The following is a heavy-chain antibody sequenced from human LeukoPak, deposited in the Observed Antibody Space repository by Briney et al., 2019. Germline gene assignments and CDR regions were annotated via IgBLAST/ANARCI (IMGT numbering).Heavy chain of an antibody. CDR3: ARDLAWGAY. Sequence: PGRSLRLSCAASKFTFSTYTLHWVRQAPGKGLEWVSSITSSSSSIYSADSVKGRLTISRDNAKNSLYLEMNSLRDEDTAVYYCARDLAWGAYWGQGTLVTVSS. CDR2: ITSSSSSI. V-gene: IGHV3-21*01. CDR1: KFTFSTYT. J-gene: IGHJ4*02. D-gene: IGHD4/OR15-4a*01.